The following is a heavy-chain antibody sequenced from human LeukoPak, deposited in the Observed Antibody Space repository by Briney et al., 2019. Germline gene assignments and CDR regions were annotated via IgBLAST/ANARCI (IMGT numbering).Heavy chain of an antibody. CDR2: IIAYNGNT. CDR3: ARDASPYYYDSSGYPDY. V-gene: IGHV1-18*01. D-gene: IGHD3-22*01. Sequence: SVKVSCKASGYTFTSYGISWVRQAPGQGLEWMGWIIAYNGNTNYAQKLQGRVTMTTDTSTSTAYMELRTLRSDDTAVYYCARDASPYYYDSSGYPDYWGQGTLVTVSS. J-gene: IGHJ4*02. CDR1: GYTFTSYG.